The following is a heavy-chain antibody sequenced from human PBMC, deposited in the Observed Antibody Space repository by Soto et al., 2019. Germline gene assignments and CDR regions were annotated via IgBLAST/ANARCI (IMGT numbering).Heavy chain of an antibody. CDR3: ARDLRAYFDRSGYLYGMDV. V-gene: IGHV1-2*02. CDR1: GYTFTGYY. Sequence: GASVKVSCKASGYTFTGYYMYWVRQAPGQGLEWMGWINPNSGATKYAQKFQGRVTMTRDTSISTAYMELSRLRSDDTAVYYCARDLRAYFDRSGYLYGMDVWGQGTTVTVSS. CDR2: INPNSGAT. D-gene: IGHD3-22*01. J-gene: IGHJ6*02.